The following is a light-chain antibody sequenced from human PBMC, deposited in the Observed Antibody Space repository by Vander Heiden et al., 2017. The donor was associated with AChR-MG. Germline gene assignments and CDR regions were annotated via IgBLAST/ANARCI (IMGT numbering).Light chain of an antibody. J-gene: IGKJ1*01. CDR2: GAS. CDR1: QSFTSSY. CDR3: QQYGSSPPWT. V-gene: IGKV3-20*01. Sequence: EIVLTQSPGTLSLSPGERATLSCRARQSFTSSYLAWYQQKPGQAPRHLIYGASSSATGIPDRCSGSGSGTDFTLTISRLETEDFAVYYCQQYGSSPPWTFGQGTKVEIK.